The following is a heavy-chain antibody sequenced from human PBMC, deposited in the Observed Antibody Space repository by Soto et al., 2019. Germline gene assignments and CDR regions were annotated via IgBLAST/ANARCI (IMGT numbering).Heavy chain of an antibody. Sequence: LRLSCAASGFTFSSYWMSWVRQAPGKGLEWVANIKQDGSEKYYVDSVKGRFTISRDNAKNSLYLQMNSLRAEDTAVYYCARDRITIFGVVILYYYYYGMDVWGQGTTVTVSS. V-gene: IGHV3-7*01. CDR1: GFTFSSYW. D-gene: IGHD3-3*01. J-gene: IGHJ6*02. CDR2: IKQDGSEK. CDR3: ARDRITIFGVVILYYYYYGMDV.